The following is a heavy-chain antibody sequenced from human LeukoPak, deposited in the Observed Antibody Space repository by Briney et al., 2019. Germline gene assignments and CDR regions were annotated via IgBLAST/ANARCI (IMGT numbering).Heavy chain of an antibody. CDR1: GGSFSGYS. D-gene: IGHD3-22*01. V-gene: IGHV4-34*01. Sequence: SEALSLTCAVYGGSFSGYSWNWIRQPPGKGLEWIGEINHSGSTNYNPSLKGRVTISVDTSKNQFSLELSSVTAADTAVYYCARGYYDSSGYYSRGEFDYWGQGTLVTVSS. CDR2: INHSGST. J-gene: IGHJ4*02. CDR3: ARGYYDSSGYYSRGEFDY.